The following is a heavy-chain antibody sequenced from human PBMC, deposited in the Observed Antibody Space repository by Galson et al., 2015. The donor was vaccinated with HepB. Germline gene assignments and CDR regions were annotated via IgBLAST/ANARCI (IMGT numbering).Heavy chain of an antibody. CDR2: IVPVIDLT. V-gene: IGHV1-69*02. D-gene: IGHD5/OR15-5a*01. J-gene: IGHJ5*02. CDR1: GGTFTSYT. Sequence: SVKVSCKVFGGTFTSYTLSWLRQAPGQGLDWMGRIVPVIDLTRYAQDFQGRVSISADTSTNTVYMELTSLRSEDTAMYYCARNIGSGQGRFDPWGQGTLVTVSS. CDR3: ARNIGSGQGRFDP.